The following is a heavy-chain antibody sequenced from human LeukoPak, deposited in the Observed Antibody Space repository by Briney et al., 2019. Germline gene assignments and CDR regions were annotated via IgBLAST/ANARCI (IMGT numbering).Heavy chain of an antibody. CDR3: ATGLYYDFWSGYPDFAPY. J-gene: IGHJ4*02. Sequence: SVKVFCKASVGTFSSYAISWVRQAPGQGLEWMGGIIPIFGTANYAQKFQGRVTITTDESTSTAYMELSSLRSEDTAVYYCATGLYYDFWSGYPDFAPYWGQGTLVTVSS. V-gene: IGHV1-69*05. D-gene: IGHD3-3*01. CDR2: IIPIFGTA. CDR1: VGTFSSYA.